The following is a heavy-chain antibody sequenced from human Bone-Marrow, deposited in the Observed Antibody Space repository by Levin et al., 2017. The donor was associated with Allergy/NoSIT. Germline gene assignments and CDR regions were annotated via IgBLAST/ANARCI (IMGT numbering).Heavy chain of an antibody. V-gene: IGHV7-4-1*02. CDR3: AVNYAYFYMDI. CDR1: GYVFTGYY. CDR2: INTNTGNP. Sequence: ASVKVSCKASGYVFTGYYINWVRQAPGQGLEWMGQINTNTGNPTYAPGFTGRFVFSLDTAVSTAFLQINNLETEDTAVYYCAVNYAYFYMDIWGKGTTVTVSS. J-gene: IGHJ6*03. D-gene: IGHD5-24*01.